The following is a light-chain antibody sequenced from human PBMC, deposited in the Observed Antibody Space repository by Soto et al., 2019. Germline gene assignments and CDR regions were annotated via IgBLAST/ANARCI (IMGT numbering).Light chain of an antibody. CDR1: QSVSSRY. V-gene: IGKV3-20*01. CDR2: GAS. Sequence: EIVLTQSPGTLSLSPGERATLSCRASQSVSSRYLAWYQQKAGQAPRLLIYGASSRATGIPDRFSGSGSGTXXXXXXXXXEXXDFAVYYCQQYGSSPPITFGGGTKVEIK. J-gene: IGKJ4*01. CDR3: QQYGSSPPIT.